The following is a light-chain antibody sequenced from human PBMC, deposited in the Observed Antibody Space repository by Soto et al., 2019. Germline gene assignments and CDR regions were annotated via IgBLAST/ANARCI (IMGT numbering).Light chain of an antibody. CDR2: DAS. Sequence: EIVLTQSPATLSLSPGERATLSCRASQSVSRYLAWYQQKPGQAPRLLIYDASNRATGIPARFSGSGSGTDFTLTISSLEPEDFAVYYCQQRSNWPLPLTFGGGTKVEIK. J-gene: IGKJ4*01. V-gene: IGKV3-11*01. CDR1: QSVSRY. CDR3: QQRSNWPLPLT.